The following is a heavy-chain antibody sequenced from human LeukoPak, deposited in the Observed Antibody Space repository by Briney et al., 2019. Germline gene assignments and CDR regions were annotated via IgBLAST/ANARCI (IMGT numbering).Heavy chain of an antibody. CDR3: ARDGDYIMPPFDY. CDR1: GFTFTRYW. V-gene: IGHV3-7*01. D-gene: IGHD4-17*01. J-gene: IGHJ4*02. Sequence: PGGSLRLSCVASGFTFTRYWMSWVRQAPGKGLEWVANVKQDGSEKHYVDSVKGRFTISRDNARNSVYLQMNSLSDDDTAVYYCARDGDYIMPPFDYWGQGILVTVSS. CDR2: VKQDGSEK.